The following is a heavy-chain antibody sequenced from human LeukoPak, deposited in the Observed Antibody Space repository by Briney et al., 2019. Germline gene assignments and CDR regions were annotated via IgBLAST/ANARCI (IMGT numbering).Heavy chain of an antibody. CDR3: AKDSVTMLRGVISYYYHGMDA. J-gene: IGHJ6*02. CDR1: GFTFDDYA. D-gene: IGHD3-10*01. V-gene: IGHV3-43*02. CDR2: ITGDGGTR. Sequence: GGSLRLSCAASGFTFDDYAMHWVRQAPGKGLEWVSLITGDGGTRHYADSVKGRFTISKDNSKKSLYLQMNSLRAEDSALYYCAKDSVTMLRGVISYYYHGMDAWGQGTTVTVSS.